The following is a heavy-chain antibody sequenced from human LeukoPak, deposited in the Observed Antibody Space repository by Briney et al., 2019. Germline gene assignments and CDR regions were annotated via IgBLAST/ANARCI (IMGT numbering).Heavy chain of an antibody. V-gene: IGHV3-15*01. CDR3: TTDVVTAIVYYFDY. CDR2: IKSKTDGGTT. Sequence: GGSLRLSCAASGFTFSNAWMSWVRQAPGKGLEWVGRIKSKTDGGTTDYAAPVKGRFTTSRDDSKNTLYLQMNSLKTEDTAVYYCTTDVVTAIVYYFDYWGQGTLVTVSS. D-gene: IGHD2-21*02. CDR1: GFTFSNAW. J-gene: IGHJ4*02.